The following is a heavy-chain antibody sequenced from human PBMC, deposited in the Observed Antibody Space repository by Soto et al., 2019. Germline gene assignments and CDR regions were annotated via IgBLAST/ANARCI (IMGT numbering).Heavy chain of an antibody. Sequence: PSETLSLTSAVFGGSFSGYYWSWIRQPPGKGLEWIGEINHSGSTTYNPTLKSRVTISVDTTKNQISLKLSSVTAAGTAVYYCAIGREYYDFWSGRKFLYYFDYWGQGTLVTVSS. V-gene: IGHV4-34*01. CDR1: GGSFSGYY. J-gene: IGHJ4*02. CDR3: AIGREYYDFWSGRKFLYYFDY. CDR2: INHSGST. D-gene: IGHD3-3*01.